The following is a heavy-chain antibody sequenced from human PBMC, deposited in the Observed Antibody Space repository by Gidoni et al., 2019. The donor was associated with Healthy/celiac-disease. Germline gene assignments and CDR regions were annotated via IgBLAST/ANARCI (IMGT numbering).Heavy chain of an antibody. CDR2: IAYDGSNK. CDR3: AKVTGTTVDYYGMDV. D-gene: IGHD4-17*01. Sequence: QVQMVESGGGVVQPGRSLRLSCSASGFTFSSYGMHWVRQAPGQGLEWVAVIAYDGSNKYYADSVKGRFTISRDNSKNTLYLQMNSLRAEDTAVYYCAKVTGTTVDYYGMDVWGQGTTVTVSS. V-gene: IGHV3-30*18. J-gene: IGHJ6*02. CDR1: GFTFSSYG.